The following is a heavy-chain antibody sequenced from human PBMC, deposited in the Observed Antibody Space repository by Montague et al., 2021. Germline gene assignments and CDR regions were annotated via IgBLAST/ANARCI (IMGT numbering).Heavy chain of an antibody. Sequence: SLRLSCAASGFTFDDFAMHWVRQVPRKGLEWVSLIFGEGYDTKYADSVKGRFTISRDNSRNSLYLQMDSLKPEDSALYFCSKGRDAPDYYAMDVWGQGTTVTVS. CDR2: IFGEGYDT. V-gene: IGHV3-43*02. D-gene: IGHD3-10*01. J-gene: IGHJ6*02. CDR3: SKGRDAPDYYAMDV. CDR1: GFTFDDFA.